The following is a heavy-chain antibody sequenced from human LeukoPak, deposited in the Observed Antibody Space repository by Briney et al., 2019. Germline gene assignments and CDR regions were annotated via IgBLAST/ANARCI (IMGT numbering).Heavy chain of an antibody. CDR3: ATSPRRRRHY. CDR2: ISANNANT. V-gene: IGHV1-18*01. Sequence: ASVKVSCKASGYIFTSYGISWVRQAPGQGLEWMGWISANNANTHYAQKLQGRVTMTEDTSTDTAYMELSSLRSEDTAVYYCATSPRRRRHYWGQGTLVTVSS. CDR1: GYIFTSYG. D-gene: IGHD1/OR15-1a*01. J-gene: IGHJ4*02.